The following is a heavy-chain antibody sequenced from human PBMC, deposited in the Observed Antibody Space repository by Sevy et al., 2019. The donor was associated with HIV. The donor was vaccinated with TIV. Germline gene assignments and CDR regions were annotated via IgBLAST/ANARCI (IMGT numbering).Heavy chain of an antibody. CDR2: ISDDVSNK. CDR3: ARDREYCSGGTCYRTGYFDY. J-gene: IGHJ4*02. V-gene: IGHV3-30-3*01. D-gene: IGHD2-15*01. Sequence: GGSLRLSCAASGFTFSSYAMHWVRQAPGEGLEWVAVISDDVSNKYYADSVKGRFTISRDNSKNTLYLQMSSLRAEDTAMFYCARDREYCSGGTCYRTGYFDYWGQGTLVTVSS. CDR1: GFTFSSYA.